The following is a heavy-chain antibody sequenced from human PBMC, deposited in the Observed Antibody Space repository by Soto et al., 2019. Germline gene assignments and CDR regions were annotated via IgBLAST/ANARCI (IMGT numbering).Heavy chain of an antibody. Sequence: SETLSLTCAVYGGSFIGYYWSWIRQPPGKGLEWIGEINHSGSTNYNPSLKSRVTISVDTSKNQFSLKLSSVTAADTAVYYCARSRIVATIDYWGQGTLVTVSS. V-gene: IGHV4-34*01. CDR3: ARSRIVATIDY. CDR2: INHSGST. J-gene: IGHJ4*02. D-gene: IGHD5-12*01. CDR1: GGSFIGYY.